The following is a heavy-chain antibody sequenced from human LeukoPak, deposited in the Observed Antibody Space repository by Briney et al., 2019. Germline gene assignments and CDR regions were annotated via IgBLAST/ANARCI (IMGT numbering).Heavy chain of an antibody. CDR3: ARENWDIVAIPMDV. J-gene: IGHJ6*04. V-gene: IGHV3-48*01. CDR1: GFSFSASS. Sequence: GGSLTLSCTASGFSFSASSMNWVRQVPGKGLEWIAYISSTSSAIYYAASVRGRFIISRDNAKNSLSLQMNSMTAEDTAVSYCARENWDIVAIPMDVWGKGTTVTVSS. CDR2: ISSTSSAI. D-gene: IGHD5-12*01.